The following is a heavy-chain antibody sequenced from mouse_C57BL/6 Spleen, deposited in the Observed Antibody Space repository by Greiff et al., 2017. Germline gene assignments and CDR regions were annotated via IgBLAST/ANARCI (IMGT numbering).Heavy chain of an antibody. Sequence: EVQGVEPGPELVKPGASVKISCKASGYSFTDYNMNWVKQSNGKSLEWIGVINPNYGTTSYNQKFKGKATLTVDKSSSTAYMQLNSLTSEDSAVYYCARGNYEGYFGVWGTGTTVTAAS. D-gene: IGHD2-4*01. CDR2: INPNYGTT. CDR3: ARGNYEGYFGV. V-gene: IGHV1-39*01. J-gene: IGHJ1*03. CDR1: GYSFTDYN.